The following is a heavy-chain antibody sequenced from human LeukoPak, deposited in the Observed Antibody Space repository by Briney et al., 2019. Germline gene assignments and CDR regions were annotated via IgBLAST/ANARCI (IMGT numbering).Heavy chain of an antibody. CDR1: GFTFRNYG. Sequence: PGGSPRLSCAASGFTFRNYGMHWVRQVPGKGLEWVAVIWYDGSNKYYADSVKGRFTISRDNSKNTLYLQINSLRAEDTAVYYCATARDSNSNRGLYMDVWGKGTTVTVSS. J-gene: IGHJ6*03. D-gene: IGHD4-11*01. CDR3: ATARDSNSNRGLYMDV. CDR2: IWYDGSNK. V-gene: IGHV3-33*01.